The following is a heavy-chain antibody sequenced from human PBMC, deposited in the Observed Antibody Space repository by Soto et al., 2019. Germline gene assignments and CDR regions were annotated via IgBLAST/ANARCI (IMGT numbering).Heavy chain of an antibody. J-gene: IGHJ5*02. CDR3: ARGTVTSGRWFGP. CDR1: ASTFTGYT. V-gene: IGHV1-18*04. D-gene: IGHD4-17*01. Sequence: ASVKVSCKASASTFTGYTINWVRQAPGQGLEWMGWISTFNGNTEYAGNFEGRVTMTTNTSTTTAYMELTSLTFDDTAVYFCARGTVTSGRWFGPWGQGTLVTVS. CDR2: ISTFNGNT.